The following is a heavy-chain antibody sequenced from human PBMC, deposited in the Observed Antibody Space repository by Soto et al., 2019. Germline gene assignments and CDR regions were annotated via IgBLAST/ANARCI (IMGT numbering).Heavy chain of an antibody. CDR1: GGSISSGGYY. Sequence: PSETLSLTCTVSGGSISSGGYYWIWIRHHPGKGLEWIGYIYYSVSTYYNPSLKSRVTISVDTSKNQFSLKLSSVTAADTAVYYCARAYTSNYGGNRGWFDRWGQGTLVTVSS. J-gene: IGHJ5*02. CDR2: IYYSVST. CDR3: ARAYTSNYGGNRGWFDR. V-gene: IGHV4-31*03. D-gene: IGHD4-17*01.